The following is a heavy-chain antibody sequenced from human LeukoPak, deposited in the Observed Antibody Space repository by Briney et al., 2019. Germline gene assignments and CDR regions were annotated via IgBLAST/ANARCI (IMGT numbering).Heavy chain of an antibody. V-gene: IGHV3-23*01. D-gene: IGHD3-10*01. Sequence: GGSLRLSCAVSGLTFSSYAMNWVRQASGKGLEWVSGITDNGRKTYYADSVKGRFSISRDNSKNTLYLQMGDLRAEDTAVYYCAKITVATTPNYWGQGTLVTISS. CDR3: AKITVATTPNY. CDR1: GLTFSSYA. J-gene: IGHJ4*02. CDR2: ITDNGRKT.